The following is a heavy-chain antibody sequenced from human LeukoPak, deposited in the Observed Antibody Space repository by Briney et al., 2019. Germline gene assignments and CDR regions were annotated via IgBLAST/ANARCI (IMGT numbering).Heavy chain of an antibody. J-gene: IGHJ4*02. CDR2: IYYSGST. D-gene: IGHD6-13*01. Sequence: SETLSLTCTVSGGSISSYYWSWIRQPPGKGLEWIGYIYYSGSTNYNPSLESRVTISVDTSKNQFSLKLSSVTAADTAVYYCARAVRISAAAGLYYFDYWGQGTLVTVSS. V-gene: IGHV4-59*01. CDR3: ARAVRISAAAGLYYFDY. CDR1: GGSISSYY.